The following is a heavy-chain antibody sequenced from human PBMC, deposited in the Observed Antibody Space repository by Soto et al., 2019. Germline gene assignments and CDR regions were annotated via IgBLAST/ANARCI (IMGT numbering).Heavy chain of an antibody. V-gene: IGHV4-39*01. CDR2: MFYSGTT. Sequence: SETLSLTCTVSAGSIGSRGSWWGWIRLSPGKGLEWLVSMFYSGTTYYNPSLESRITISVDTPRNQFSLKLSSVTAADTALYYCARKEDGFNRLFEYWGQGTLVTVSS. CDR1: AGSIGSRGSW. J-gene: IGHJ4*02. D-gene: IGHD3-22*01. CDR3: ARKEDGFNRLFEY.